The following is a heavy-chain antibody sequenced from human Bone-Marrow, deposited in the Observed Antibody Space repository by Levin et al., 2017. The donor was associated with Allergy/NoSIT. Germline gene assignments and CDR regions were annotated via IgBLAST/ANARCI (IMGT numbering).Heavy chain of an antibody. CDR1: GSSFSSGFH. J-gene: IGHJ4*02. D-gene: IGHD3-3*01. Sequence: PSETLSLTCTVSGSSFSSGFHWGWIRQPPGKGLELIGSIYHNGNTNYNPSLKSRVTISLDTSKNQFSLNLSSVTAADTAVYYCARAVGVVIPAAIDYWGQGTLVTVSS. V-gene: IGHV4-38-2*02. CDR2: IYHNGNT. CDR3: ARAVGVVIPAAIDY.